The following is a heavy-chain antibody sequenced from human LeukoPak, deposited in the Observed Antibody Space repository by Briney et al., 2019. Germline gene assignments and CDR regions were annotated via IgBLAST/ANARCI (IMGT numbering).Heavy chain of an antibody. CDR1: GGSISSYH. Sequence: SETLSLACNVSGGSISSYHWSWIRQPPGKGLEWIGEINHGGSTNYNPSLKSRVTISVDTSKNQFSLKLSSVTAADTAVYYCARQKPRSITMVRGAPGGYMDVWGKGTTVTISS. CDR3: ARQKPRSITMVRGAPGGYMDV. CDR2: INHGGST. V-gene: IGHV4-34*01. D-gene: IGHD3-10*01. J-gene: IGHJ6*03.